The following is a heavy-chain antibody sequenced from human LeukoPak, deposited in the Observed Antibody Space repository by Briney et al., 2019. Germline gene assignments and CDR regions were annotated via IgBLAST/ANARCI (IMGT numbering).Heavy chain of an antibody. CDR1: GFTFSSYS. J-gene: IGHJ4*02. D-gene: IGHD6-19*01. CDR3: ARAMRIAVAGTDY. V-gene: IGHV3-48*02. CDR2: ITSSSTTM. Sequence: GGSLRLSCAASGFTFSSYSMIWVRQAPGKGLEWVSSITSSSTTMYYADSVKGRFTISRDNAKSSLFLRLNSLTEGDTAVYYCARAMRIAVAGTDYWGQGTLVTVSS.